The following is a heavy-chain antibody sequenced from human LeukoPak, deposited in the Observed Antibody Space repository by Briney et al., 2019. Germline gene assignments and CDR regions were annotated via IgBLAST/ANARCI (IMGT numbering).Heavy chain of an antibody. V-gene: IGHV1-69*04. Sequence: SVKVSCKASGGTFSSYAISWVRQAPGQGLEWMGRIIPILGIANYAQKFQGRVTITADKSKSTAYMELSSLRSEDTAVYYCARYDTAMVTGWFDPWGQGTLVTVSS. CDR1: GGTFSSYA. J-gene: IGHJ5*02. CDR3: ARYDTAMVTGWFDP. D-gene: IGHD5-18*01. CDR2: IIPILGIA.